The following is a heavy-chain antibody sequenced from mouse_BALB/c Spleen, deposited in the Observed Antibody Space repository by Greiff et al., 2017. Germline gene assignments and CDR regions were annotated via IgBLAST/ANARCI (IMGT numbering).Heavy chain of an antibody. Sequence: EVQLVESGGGLVQPGGSRKLSCAASGFTFSSFGMHWVRQAPEKGLEWVAYISSGSSTIYYADTVKGRFTISRDNPKNTLFLQMTSLRSEDTAMYYGARNYGNYDWFAYWGQGTLVTVAA. V-gene: IGHV5-17*02. J-gene: IGHJ3*01. CDR3: ARNYGNYDWFAY. CDR2: ISSGSSTI. CDR1: GFTFSSFG. D-gene: IGHD2-1*01.